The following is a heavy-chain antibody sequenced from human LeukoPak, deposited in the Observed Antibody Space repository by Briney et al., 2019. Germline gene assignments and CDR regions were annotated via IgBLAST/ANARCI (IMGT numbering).Heavy chain of an antibody. CDR2: IHYSGST. CDR1: GGSISSGGYY. J-gene: IGHJ4*02. CDR3: ARGGHYCGGDCGYYFDY. Sequence: PSETLSLTCTVSGGSISSGGYYWSWIRQHPGKGLEWIGYIHYSGSTYYNPSLKSRVTISVDTSKNQFSLKLSSVTAADTAVYYCARGGHYCGGDCGYYFDYWGQGTLVTVSS. V-gene: IGHV4-31*03. D-gene: IGHD2-21*01.